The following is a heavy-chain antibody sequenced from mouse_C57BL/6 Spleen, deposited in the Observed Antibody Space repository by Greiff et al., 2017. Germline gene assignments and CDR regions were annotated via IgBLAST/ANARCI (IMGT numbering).Heavy chain of an antibody. J-gene: IGHJ1*03. CDR2: IYPGSGST. Sequence: QVQLQQSGAELVKPGASVKMSCKASGYTFTSYWITWVKQRPGQGLEWIGDIYPGSGSTNYNEKFKSKATLTVDTSSSTAYMQLSSLTSEDSAVYYCARCYDYPWYFDVWGTGTTVTVSS. D-gene: IGHD2-4*01. V-gene: IGHV1-55*01. CDR1: GYTFTSYW. CDR3: ARCYDYPWYFDV.